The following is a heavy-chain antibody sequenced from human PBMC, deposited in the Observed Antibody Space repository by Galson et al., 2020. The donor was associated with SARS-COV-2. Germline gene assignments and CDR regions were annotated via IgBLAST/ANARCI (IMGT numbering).Heavy chain of an antibody. Sequence: HGESLKISCKGSGYIFTSYLINWVRQMPGKGLEWMGRIDPNDTYTKYSPSFQGHVTFSVDKSTNTAYLQWSSLKASDTAMYYCARPGARGYSDGCDDWGQGTLVTVSS. CDR2: IDPNDTYT. V-gene: IGHV5-10-1*01. J-gene: IGHJ4*02. CDR1: GYIFTSYL. D-gene: IGHD5-18*01. CDR3: ARPGARGYSDGCDD.